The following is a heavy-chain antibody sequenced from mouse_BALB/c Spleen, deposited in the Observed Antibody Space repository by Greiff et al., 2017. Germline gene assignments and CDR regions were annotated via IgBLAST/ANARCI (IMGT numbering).Heavy chain of an antibody. J-gene: IGHJ4*01. Sequence: EVKLMESGGGLVKLGGSLKLSCAASGFTFSSYYMSWVRQTPEKRLELVAAINSNGGSTYYPDTVKGRFTISRDNAKNTLYLQMSSLKSEDTALYYCARSRYDGDAMDYWGQGTSVTVSS. CDR2: INSNGGST. CDR3: ARSRYDGDAMDY. D-gene: IGHD2-14*01. CDR1: GFTFSSYY. V-gene: IGHV5-6-2*01.